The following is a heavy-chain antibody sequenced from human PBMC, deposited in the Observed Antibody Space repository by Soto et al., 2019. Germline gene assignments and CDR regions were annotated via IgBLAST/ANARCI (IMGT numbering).Heavy chain of an antibody. V-gene: IGHV3-15*01. Sequence: EVQLVESGGGLVKPGGSLRLSCGASGITFTYAWLTWVRQAPGKGLEWVGRIKSESDGGTTDYAAPVKGRFSISRDDSKSTVYLQMNSLKSDDTAVYYCVAEENCSGVNCFYFYGMDFWGQGTTVTVS. CDR3: VAEENCSGVNCFYFYGMDF. CDR1: GITFTYAW. CDR2: IKSESDGGTT. D-gene: IGHD2-15*01. J-gene: IGHJ6*02.